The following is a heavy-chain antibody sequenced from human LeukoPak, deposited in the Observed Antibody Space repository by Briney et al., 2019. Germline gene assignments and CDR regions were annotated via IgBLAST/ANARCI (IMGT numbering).Heavy chain of an antibody. J-gene: IGHJ4*02. CDR3: ARAPGYEYYFDY. V-gene: IGHV1-3*03. CDR1: GYMFTSHG. D-gene: IGHD1-1*01. Sequence: ASVKVSCKSSGYMFTSHGIHWVRQAPGQRLEWMGWINAGNGNTKYSQEFQGRVTITRDTSASTAYMELSSLRSEDMAVYYCARAPGYEYYFDYWGQGTLVTVSP. CDR2: INAGNGNT.